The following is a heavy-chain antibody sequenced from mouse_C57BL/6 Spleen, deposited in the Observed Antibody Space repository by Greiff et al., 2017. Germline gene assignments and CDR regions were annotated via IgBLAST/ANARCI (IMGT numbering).Heavy chain of an antibody. J-gene: IGHJ3*01. CDR2: IDPSDSYT. CDR1: GYTFTSYW. D-gene: IGHD3-2*02. CDR3: ARSRDSSGHGFAY. Sequence: VQLQQPGAELVMPGASVKLSCKASGYTFTSYWMHWVKQRPGQGLEWIGEIDPSDSYTNYNQKFKGKSTLTVDKSSSTAYMQLSSLTSADSAVDYCARSRDSSGHGFAYWGQGTLVTVSA. V-gene: IGHV1-69*01.